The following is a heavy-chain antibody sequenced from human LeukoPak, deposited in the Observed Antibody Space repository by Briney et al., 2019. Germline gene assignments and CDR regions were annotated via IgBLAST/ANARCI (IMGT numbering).Heavy chain of an antibody. CDR3: AKDNRPRIVVVPAAILVGMDV. CDR1: GFTFSSYA. D-gene: IGHD2-2*01. Sequence: GGSLRLSCAASGFTFSSYAMSWVRQAPGKGLEWVSAISGSGGSTYYADSVKGRFTISRDNSKNTLYLQMNSLRPEDTAVYYCAKDNRPRIVVVPAAILVGMDVWGKGTTVTVSS. V-gene: IGHV3-23*01. CDR2: ISGSGGST. J-gene: IGHJ6*04.